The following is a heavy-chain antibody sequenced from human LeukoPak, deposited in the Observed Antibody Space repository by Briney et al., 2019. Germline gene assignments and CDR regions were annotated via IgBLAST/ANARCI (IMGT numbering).Heavy chain of an antibody. V-gene: IGHV3-48*01. CDR1: GFSFSSYS. J-gene: IGHJ4*02. CDR2: INSRSDTI. D-gene: IGHD1-14*01. Sequence: GGSLRLSCVASGFSFSSYSMNWVRQAPAKGLEWVSYINSRSDTIYYADSVKGRFTVSRDNANNSLHLQMNSLRAEDTAVYYCARFFVSLVPCPTGLLNDYWGQGTLVTVSS. CDR3: ARFFVSLVPCPTGLLNDY.